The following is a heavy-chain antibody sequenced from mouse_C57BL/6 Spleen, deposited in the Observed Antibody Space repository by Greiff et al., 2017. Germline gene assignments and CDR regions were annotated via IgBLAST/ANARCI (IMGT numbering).Heavy chain of an antibody. D-gene: IGHD4-1*01. CDR3: ARSELVYWYFDV. J-gene: IGHJ1*03. Sequence: QVQLQQSGTDLVKPGASVKLSCKASGYTFTSYWMHWVQQRPGQGLEWIGNINPSNGGTNYNEKFKSKATLTVDKSSSTAYMQLSSLTSEDSAVYYGARSELVYWYFDVWGTGTTVTVSS. CDR1: GYTFTSYW. CDR2: INPSNGGT. V-gene: IGHV1-53*01.